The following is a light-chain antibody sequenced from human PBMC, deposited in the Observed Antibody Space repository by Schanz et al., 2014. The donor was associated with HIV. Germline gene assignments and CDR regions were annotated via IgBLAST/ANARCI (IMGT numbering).Light chain of an antibody. CDR3: AGWDDGLNGWV. V-gene: IGLV1-44*01. CDR1: SSNFRSNA. CDR2: SNN. Sequence: QSVLTQPPSASGTPGQRVTISCSGSSSNFRSNAVNWYQQLPGTAPKLVIQSNNQRPSGVPDRFSGSKSGTSASLAILGLQSDDEADYYCAGWDDGLNGWVFGGGTKLTVL. J-gene: IGLJ3*02.